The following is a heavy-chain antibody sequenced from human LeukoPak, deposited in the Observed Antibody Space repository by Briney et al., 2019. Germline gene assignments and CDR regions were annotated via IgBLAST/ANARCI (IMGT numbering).Heavy chain of an antibody. CDR3: AKGFRRSGGVDY. CDR1: GFTFDDYA. Sequence: GRSLRLSCAASGFTFDDYAMHWARQAPGKGLEWVSGISWISGSIGYADSVKGRFTISRDNAKNSLYLQMNSLRAEDTALYYCAKGFRRSGGVDYWGQGTLVTVSS. D-gene: IGHD6-19*01. J-gene: IGHJ4*02. CDR2: ISWISGSI. V-gene: IGHV3-9*01.